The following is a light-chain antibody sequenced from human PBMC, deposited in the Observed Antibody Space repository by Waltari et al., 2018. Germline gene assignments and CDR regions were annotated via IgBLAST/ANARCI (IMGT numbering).Light chain of an antibody. CDR3: HSRDGSGVGGS. CDR1: SLRSYY. Sequence: SSELTQDPAVSVAMGQTVRITCQGDSLRSYYVSWYQQRPGQAPILVMYDKNNRPSGVPDRFSGSSSDDAASLTITGAQAEDEGSYYCHSRDGSGVGGSFGGGTKLTVL. J-gene: IGLJ2*01. CDR2: DKN. V-gene: IGLV3-19*01.